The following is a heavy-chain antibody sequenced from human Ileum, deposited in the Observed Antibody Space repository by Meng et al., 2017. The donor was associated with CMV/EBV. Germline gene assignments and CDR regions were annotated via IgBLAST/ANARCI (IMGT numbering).Heavy chain of an antibody. D-gene: IGHD3-3*01. CDR2: IDYRGGT. CDR3: AGRSFDYDLWSGVLDN. J-gene: IGHJ4*02. V-gene: IGHV4-59*01. CDR1: GGSISSYY. Sequence: SETLSLTCTVPGGSISSYYWSWIRQPPGKGLQWIAYIDYRGGTKYNPSLRSRVTMSVDTSKNQFSLKLTTVTAADTALYYCAGRSFDYDLWSGVLDNWGQGTLVTVSS.